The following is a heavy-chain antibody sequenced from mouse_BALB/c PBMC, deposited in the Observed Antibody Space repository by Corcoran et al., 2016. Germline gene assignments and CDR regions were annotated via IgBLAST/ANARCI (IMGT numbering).Heavy chain of an antibody. V-gene: IGHV9-1*02. CDR3: ARKELLRFAY. CDR2: INTYTGEP. D-gene: IGHD2-12*01. CDR1: GYTFTNYG. J-gene: IGHJ3*01. Sequence: QIQLVQSGPELKKPGETVKISCKASGYTFTNYGMNWVKQAPGKGLKWMGWINTYTGEPTDADDFKGRFAFSLETSASTAYLQINNLKNEDMATYFCARKELLRFAYWGQGTLVTVSA.